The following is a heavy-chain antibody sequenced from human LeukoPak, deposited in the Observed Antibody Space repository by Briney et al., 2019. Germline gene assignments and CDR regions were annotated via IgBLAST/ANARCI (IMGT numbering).Heavy chain of an antibody. CDR2: IRDSGGTT. Sequence: GGSLRLSCAASGFTFNSYAMSWVRQAPGKGLEWVSLIRDSGGTTYYADSVEGRFTISRDNSKNTLYLQMNSLRAEDTAVYYCARYSWGPKAFDIWGQGTMVTVSS. CDR1: GFTFNSYA. CDR3: ARYSWGPKAFDI. D-gene: IGHD2-15*01. J-gene: IGHJ3*02. V-gene: IGHV3-23*01.